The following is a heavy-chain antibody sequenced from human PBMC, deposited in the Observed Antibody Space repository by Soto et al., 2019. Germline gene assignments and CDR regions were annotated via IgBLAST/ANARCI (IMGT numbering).Heavy chain of an antibody. Sequence: EVQLVESGGGLVKPGGSLRLSCAASGFTFSSYSMNRVRQAPGKGLEWVSSISSSSSYIYYADSVKGRFTISRDNAKNSLYLQMNSLRAVDTAVYYCARAVDDSSGYYPYVAFDIWGQGTLVTVSS. J-gene: IGHJ3*02. CDR2: ISSSSSYI. V-gene: IGHV3-21*01. D-gene: IGHD3-22*01. CDR1: GFTFSSYS. CDR3: ARAVDDSSGYYPYVAFDI.